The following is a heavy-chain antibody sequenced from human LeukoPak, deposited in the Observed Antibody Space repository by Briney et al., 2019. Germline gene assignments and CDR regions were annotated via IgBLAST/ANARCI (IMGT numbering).Heavy chain of an antibody. J-gene: IGHJ3*02. CDR2: IRSKAHGGTT. CDR3: TKHPRGPGFWGLSTSSDDASDI. Sequence: GGSLRLSCSASGFIFGDYAMTWVRQAPGKGLEWVGFIRSKAHGGTTEYAASVKGRFTISRDDSKSIAYLQMNSLKIEDTAVYYCTKHPRGPGFWGLSTSSDDASDIWGQGTMVTVSS. V-gene: IGHV3-49*04. D-gene: IGHD3-16*01. CDR1: GFIFGDYA.